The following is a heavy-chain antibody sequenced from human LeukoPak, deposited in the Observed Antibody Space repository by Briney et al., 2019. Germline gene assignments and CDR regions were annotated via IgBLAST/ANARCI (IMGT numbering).Heavy chain of an antibody. CDR1: GYTFTSYC. CDR3: AREVANSSHYFDP. D-gene: IGHD6-6*01. CDR2: ISAYNGNT. Sequence: GASVKVSCKASGYTFTSYCISWVRQAPGQGLEWTGWISAYNGNTNYAQKLQGRVTMTTDTSTSTAYMELRSLRSDDTGVYYCAREVANSSHYFDPWGQGTLVTVSS. V-gene: IGHV1-18*01. J-gene: IGHJ5*02.